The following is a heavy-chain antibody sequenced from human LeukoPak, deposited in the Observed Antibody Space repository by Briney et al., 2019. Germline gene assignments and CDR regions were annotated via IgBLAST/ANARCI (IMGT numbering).Heavy chain of an antibody. J-gene: IGHJ3*02. Sequence: GESLKISCKGSGYSFTSHWIGWVRQMPGKGLEWMGIIYPGDSDTRYSPSFQGQVTISADKSISTAYLQWSSLKASDTAMYYCATQLIVGALGYAFDIWGQGTMVTVSS. D-gene: IGHD1-26*01. CDR2: IYPGDSDT. CDR3: ATQLIVGALGYAFDI. V-gene: IGHV5-51*01. CDR1: GYSFTSHW.